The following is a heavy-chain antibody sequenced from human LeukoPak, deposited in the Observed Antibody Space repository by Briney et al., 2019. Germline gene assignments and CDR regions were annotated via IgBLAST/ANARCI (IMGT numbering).Heavy chain of an antibody. V-gene: IGHV3-66*02. D-gene: IGHD6-19*01. Sequence: PGGSLRLSCAASELIVSSNHMSWVRQAPGKGLEWVSIMYSGGATYYADSVKGRFTVSRDNSKNTLYLLMNSLRAEDTAVYYCMAVAADGFWYYYYGMDVWGQGTTVTVSS. CDR2: MYSGGAT. J-gene: IGHJ6*02. CDR1: ELIVSSNH. CDR3: MAVAADGFWYYYYGMDV.